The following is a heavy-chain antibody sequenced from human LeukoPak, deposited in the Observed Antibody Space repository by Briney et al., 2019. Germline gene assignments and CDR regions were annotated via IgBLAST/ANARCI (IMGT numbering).Heavy chain of an antibody. CDR3: ARQVGQMRFDS. CDR2: IYGGGST. Sequence: PSETLSLTCTVSGGSISSYYCSWIRLPPGKGLEWIGYIYGGGSTNYNPSLTSRVTISVDTSKNQFSLSLSSVTAADTAVYYCARQVGQMRFDSWGQGTLVTVSS. D-gene: IGHD1-26*01. CDR1: GGSISSYY. J-gene: IGHJ5*01. V-gene: IGHV4-59*08.